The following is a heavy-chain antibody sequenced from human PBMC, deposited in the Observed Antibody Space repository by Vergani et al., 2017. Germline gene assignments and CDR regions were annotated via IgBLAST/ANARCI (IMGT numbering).Heavy chain of an antibody. CDR1: RSTFKTYG. CDR3: ARARKFRFGVVWENWFDP. J-gene: IGHJ5*02. V-gene: IGHV3-33*01. Sequence: QGQLVESGGGIVQPGRSLTLSCVASRSTFKTYGMHWVRQAPGKGLEWVGLIYYDGSNAYYADSVKGRFTISRDNSKNTLYLQMSSLRAEDTAVYYCARARKFRFGVVWENWFDPWGQGTLVTVSS. CDR2: IYYDGSNA. D-gene: IGHD3-3*01.